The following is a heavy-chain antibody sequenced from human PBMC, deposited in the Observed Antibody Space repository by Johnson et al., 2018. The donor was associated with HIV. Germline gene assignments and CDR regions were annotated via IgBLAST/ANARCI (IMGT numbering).Heavy chain of an antibody. CDR2: ISYDGSNK. CDR3: ARLFYYEAFDI. J-gene: IGHJ3*02. Sequence: VQLVESGGGLVKPGGSLRLSCAASGFTFSSYAMHWVRQAPGKGLEWVAVISYDGSNKYYADSVKGRFTISRDNSKNTLYLQMNSLRAEDTAVYYCARLFYYEAFDIWGQGTMVTISS. CDR1: GFTFSSYA. D-gene: IGHD3-10*01. V-gene: IGHV3-30-3*01.